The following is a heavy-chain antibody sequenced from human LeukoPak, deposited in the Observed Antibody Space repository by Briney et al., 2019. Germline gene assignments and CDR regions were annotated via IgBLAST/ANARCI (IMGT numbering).Heavy chain of an antibody. CDR3: AKWNVDAAMVRGFDY. Sequence: GGSLRLSCAASGFTFSSYAMSWVRQAPGKGLEWVSAISGSGGSTYYADSVKGRLTTSRDNSKNTLYLQMNSIRAEDTAVYYCAKWNVDAAMVRGFDYWGQGTLVTVPS. CDR1: GFTFSSYA. V-gene: IGHV3-23*01. J-gene: IGHJ4*02. D-gene: IGHD5-18*01. CDR2: ISGSGGST.